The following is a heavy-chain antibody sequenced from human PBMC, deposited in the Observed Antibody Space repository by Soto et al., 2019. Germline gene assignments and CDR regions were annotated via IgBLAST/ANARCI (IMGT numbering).Heavy chain of an antibody. J-gene: IGHJ4*02. CDR3: PSAAVASY. CDR2: IRGKTNSYAT. Sequence: EVQLVESGGGLVQPGGSLKVSCAASGFAFSDSAMHWVRQASGKGLEWVGRIRGKTNSYATTYAASLKGRFTISRDDSKSTHYLQMNSLKAEDTAVYYCPSAAVASYWGQGTLVTVSS. V-gene: IGHV3-73*02. CDR1: GFAFSDSA. D-gene: IGHD6-19*01.